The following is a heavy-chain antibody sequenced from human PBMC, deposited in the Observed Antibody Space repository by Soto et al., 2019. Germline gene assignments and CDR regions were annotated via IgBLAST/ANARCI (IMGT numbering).Heavy chain of an antibody. V-gene: IGHV3-74*01. J-gene: IGHJ4*02. D-gene: IGHD7-27*01. CDR3: ARGGTRKTYWGLFDN. CDR1: GFTFSGYW. CDR2: LHPNGTFT. Sequence: GGSLRLSCAGSGFTFSGYWMHWVRQAPGQGPVWVSRLHPNGTFTTNSDSLKGRFTISRDNAKNTVYLQMHSLIADATAVSYCARGGTRKTYWGLFDNWGQGTLVTVSS.